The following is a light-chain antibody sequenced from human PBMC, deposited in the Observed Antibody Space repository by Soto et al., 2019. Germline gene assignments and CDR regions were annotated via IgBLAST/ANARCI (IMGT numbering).Light chain of an antibody. CDR2: DVS. V-gene: IGLV2-14*01. Sequence: QSVLTQPASVSGSPGQSITISCTGTSSDVGGYNYVSWYQQHPGKAPKLMIHDVSNRPSGVSNRFSGSKSGNTASLTISGLQAEDEADYYCSSYTSSSTLGYVFGTGT. CDR3: SSYTSSSTLGYV. CDR1: SSDVGGYNY. J-gene: IGLJ1*01.